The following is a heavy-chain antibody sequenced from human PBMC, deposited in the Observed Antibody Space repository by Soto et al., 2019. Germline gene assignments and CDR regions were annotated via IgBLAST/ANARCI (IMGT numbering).Heavy chain of an antibody. CDR2: IYYSGST. D-gene: IGHD2-15*01. Sequence: SETLSLTCTVSGGSISSGGYYWSWIRQHPGKGLEWIGYIYYSGSTYYNPSLKSRVTISVDTSKNQFSLKLSSVTAADTAVYYCARGSVVAATLFDYWRQGTLVTVSS. J-gene: IGHJ4*02. CDR1: GGSISSGGYY. V-gene: IGHV4-31*03. CDR3: ARGSVVAATLFDY.